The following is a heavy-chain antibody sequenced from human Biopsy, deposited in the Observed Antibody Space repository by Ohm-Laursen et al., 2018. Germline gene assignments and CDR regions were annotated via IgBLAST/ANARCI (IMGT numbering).Heavy chain of an antibody. CDR3: ARAGVGSDGTDSYYYGMDV. CDR1: GNTFATYH. V-gene: IGHV1-46*01. CDR2: ISPSGATT. Sequence: GASVKVSCNASGNTFATYHIHWVRQAPGQGLEWMGVISPSGATTSSSQKFQGRITMTRDTSTGTVYMDLNSLGSEDTAVYYCARAGVGSDGTDSYYYGMDVWGPGTTVTVSS. J-gene: IGHJ6*02. D-gene: IGHD5-24*01.